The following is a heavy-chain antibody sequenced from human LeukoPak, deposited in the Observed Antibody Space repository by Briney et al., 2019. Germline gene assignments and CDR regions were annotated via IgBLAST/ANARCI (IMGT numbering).Heavy chain of an antibody. J-gene: IGHJ3*01. CDR2: VSYDGSSE. CDR3: ARDGVGTAFDL. D-gene: IGHD1-26*01. Sequence: PGGSLRLSRAASGFIFRSYPMHWVRQAPGKGLEWVAVVSYDGSSENYADSVNGRFTISRDNSKNTLYLQMNSLRAEDTAVFYCARDGVGTAFDLWGQGTMVTVSS. V-gene: IGHV3-30*01. CDR1: GFIFRSYP.